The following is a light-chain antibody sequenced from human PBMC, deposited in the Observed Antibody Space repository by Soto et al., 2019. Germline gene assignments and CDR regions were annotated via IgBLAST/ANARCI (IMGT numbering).Light chain of an antibody. Sequence: DIVMTQSPLSLPVTPGEPASISCRSSQSLLHSNGYNYLDWYLQKPGQSPQLLIYLGSNRASGVPDRVSGSGSGTDFTLKISRVEAEDVGVYYSMQALQTPYTFGQGTKLQIQ. CDR2: LGS. CDR3: MQALQTPYT. V-gene: IGKV2-28*01. CDR1: QSLLHSNGYNY. J-gene: IGKJ2*01.